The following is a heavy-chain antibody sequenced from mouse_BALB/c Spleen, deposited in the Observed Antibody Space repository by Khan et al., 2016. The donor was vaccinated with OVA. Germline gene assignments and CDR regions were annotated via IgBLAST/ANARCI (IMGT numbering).Heavy chain of an antibody. CDR2: ISYSGST. Sequence: EVQLLESGPGLVKPSQSLSLTCTVTGYSITSGYGWNWIRPFPGNKLEWMGYISYSGSTNYNPSLKSRISITRDTSKNQFFLQLNPVTTEDTATYYCARTARIKYWGQGTTLTVSS. CDR1: GYSITSGYG. J-gene: IGHJ2*01. D-gene: IGHD1-2*01. CDR3: ARTARIKY. V-gene: IGHV3-2*02.